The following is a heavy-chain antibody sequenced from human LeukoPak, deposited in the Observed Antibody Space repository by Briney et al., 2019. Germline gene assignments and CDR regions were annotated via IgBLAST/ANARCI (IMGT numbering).Heavy chain of an antibody. J-gene: IGHJ3*02. CDR1: GYSFTKYG. CDR3: ARDLDNGSYEAFDI. D-gene: IGHD1-26*01. CDR2: IIPIFGTA. V-gene: IGHV1-69*05. Sequence: ASVKVSCTASGYSFTKYGISWVRQAPGQGLEWMGGIIPIFGTANYAQKFQGRVTITTDESTSTAYMELSSLRSEDTAVYYCARDLDNGSYEAFDIWGQGTMVTVSS.